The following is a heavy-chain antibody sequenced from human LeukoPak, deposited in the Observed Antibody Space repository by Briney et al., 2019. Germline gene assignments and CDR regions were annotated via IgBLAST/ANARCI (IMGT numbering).Heavy chain of an antibody. Sequence: SETLSLTCAVYGGSFSGYYWSWIRQPPGKGLEWIGEINHSGSTNYNPSLKSRVTISVDTSKNQFSLKLSSVTAADTAVYYCARGSGRDTIFGVAGLNWFDPWGQGTLVTVSS. CDR3: ARGSGRDTIFGVAGLNWFDP. V-gene: IGHV4-34*01. CDR2: INHSGST. CDR1: GGSFSGYY. D-gene: IGHD3-3*01. J-gene: IGHJ5*02.